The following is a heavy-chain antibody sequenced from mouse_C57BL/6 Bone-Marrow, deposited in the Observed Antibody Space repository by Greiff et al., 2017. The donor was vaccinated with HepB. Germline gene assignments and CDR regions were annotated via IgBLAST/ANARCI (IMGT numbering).Heavy chain of an antibody. Sequence: QVQLQQPGTELVKPGASVKLSCKASGYTFTSYWMHWVKQRPGQGLEWIGNINPSNGGTNYNEKFKSKATLTVDTSSSTAYMQLSSLTSEDSAVYYCAREREIYYYAMDYWGQGTSVTVSS. CDR3: AREREIYYYAMDY. J-gene: IGHJ4*01. V-gene: IGHV1-53*01. CDR2: INPSNGGT. CDR1: GYTFTSYW.